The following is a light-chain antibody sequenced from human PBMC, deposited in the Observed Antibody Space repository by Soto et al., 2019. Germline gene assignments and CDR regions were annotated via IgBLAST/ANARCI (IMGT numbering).Light chain of an antibody. CDR2: GAS. J-gene: IGKJ2*01. Sequence: IVLTQSPGTLSLSPGERATLSCRASQSVSSSYLAWYQQKPGQAPRLLIYGASSRATGIPDRFSGSGSGTDFTLTISRLEPEDFAVYYCQQYGGSPNTFGQGTKLEIK. CDR1: QSVSSSY. V-gene: IGKV3-20*01. CDR3: QQYGGSPNT.